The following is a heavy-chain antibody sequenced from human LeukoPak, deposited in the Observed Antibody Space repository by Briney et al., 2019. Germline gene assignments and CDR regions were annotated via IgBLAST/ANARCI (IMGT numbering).Heavy chain of an antibody. CDR3: ARSDSGWLDY. CDR2: INPNSGDT. Sequence: ASVKVSCKASGYTFTGYYVHWVRQAPGQGLEWMGWINPNSGDTNYAQKFQGGVTMTGDTSINTGYMELSSLRSDDTAVYYCARSDSGWLDYWGQGTLVTVSS. J-gene: IGHJ4*02. V-gene: IGHV1-2*02. CDR1: GYTFTGYY. D-gene: IGHD6-19*01.